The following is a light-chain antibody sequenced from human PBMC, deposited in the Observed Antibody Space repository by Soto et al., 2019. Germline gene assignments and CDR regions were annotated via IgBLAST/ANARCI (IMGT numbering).Light chain of an antibody. CDR1: QSLSSSS. Sequence: DIVLTQSPVTLSLSPGEGATLSCTASQSLSSSSLAWYQQKPGQAPTLLIFRASNRATGVPDRFSASESGTDFTLTISSLDPEDFAVYFCHQYGSSPYTFGQGTKLEMK. V-gene: IGKV3-20*01. J-gene: IGKJ2*01. CDR3: HQYGSSPYT. CDR2: RAS.